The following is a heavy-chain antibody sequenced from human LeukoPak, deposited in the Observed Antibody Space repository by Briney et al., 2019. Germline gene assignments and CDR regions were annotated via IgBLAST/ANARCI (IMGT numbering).Heavy chain of an antibody. CDR2: ISSRSSTK. V-gene: IGHV3-48*03. CDR3: AREMKDSSGSFLAH. J-gene: IGHJ4*02. CDR1: GFTFSDYE. D-gene: IGHD3-22*01. Sequence: SGGSLRLSCAVSGFTFSDYEMKWVRQAPGKGLEWVSYISSRSSTKYYADSVRGRFTVSRDNAKSSLYLQMNSLRAEDTALYYCAREMKDSSGSFLAHWGQGTLVTVSS.